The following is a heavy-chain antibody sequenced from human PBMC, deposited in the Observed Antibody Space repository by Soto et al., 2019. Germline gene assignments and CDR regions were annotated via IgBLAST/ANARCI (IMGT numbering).Heavy chain of an antibody. CDR1: GYTFTSYG. D-gene: IGHD3-16*02. Sequence: ASVKVSCKASGYTFTSYGISWVRQAPGQGLEWMGWISAYNGNTNYAQKLQGRVTMTTDTSTSTAYMELRSLRSDDTAVYYCAREGNIVQRDLYYYYYYMDVWGKGTTVTVSS. J-gene: IGHJ6*03. CDR2: ISAYNGNT. V-gene: IGHV1-18*01. CDR3: AREGNIVQRDLYYYYYYMDV.